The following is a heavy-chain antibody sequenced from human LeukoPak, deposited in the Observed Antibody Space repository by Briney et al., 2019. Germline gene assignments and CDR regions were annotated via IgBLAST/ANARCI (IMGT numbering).Heavy chain of an antibody. CDR2: IIPIFGTA. CDR3: ARGRGTGMVDDY. D-gene: IGHD5-18*01. V-gene: IGHV1-69*13. CDR1: GGTFSSYA. J-gene: IGHJ4*02. Sequence: SVKVSCKASGGTFSSYAISWVRQAPGQGLEWMGGIIPIFGTANYAQKFQGRVTITADESTSTVYMELSSLRFEDTAVYYCARGRGTGMVDDYWGQGTLVTVSS.